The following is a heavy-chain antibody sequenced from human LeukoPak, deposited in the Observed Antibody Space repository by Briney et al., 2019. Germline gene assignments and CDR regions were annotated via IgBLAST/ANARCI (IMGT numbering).Heavy chain of an antibody. Sequence: PGGSLRLSCAASGFTFSSYTMNWVRQAPGKGLEWVSTLSGSGGTTYYADSVKGRFTISRDNSKNTLYLQMNSLTAEDTAIYHCVRGGGTYDSSGPLGHWGQGTLVTVSS. CDR1: GFTFSSYT. V-gene: IGHV3-23*01. CDR2: LSGSGGTT. J-gene: IGHJ4*02. CDR3: VRGGGTYDSSGPLGH. D-gene: IGHD3-22*01.